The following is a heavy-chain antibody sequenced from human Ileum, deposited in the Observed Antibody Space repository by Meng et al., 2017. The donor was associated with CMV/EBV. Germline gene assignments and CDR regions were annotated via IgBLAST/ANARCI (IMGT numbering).Heavy chain of an antibody. J-gene: IGHJ5*02. Sequence: APRQESAPGLVTPSQTLPVPCTASGGSISSGGFYWSWIRQHPGKGLEWIGYIYYSWRTYYNPSLRSRVTISIDTSKNQFSLKLTSVTAADTAVYFWARTNYGDYNWFDPWGQGTLVTVSS. CDR3: ARTNYGDYNWFDP. D-gene: IGHD4-17*01. CDR2: IYYSWRT. CDR1: GGSISSGGFY. V-gene: IGHV4-31*03.